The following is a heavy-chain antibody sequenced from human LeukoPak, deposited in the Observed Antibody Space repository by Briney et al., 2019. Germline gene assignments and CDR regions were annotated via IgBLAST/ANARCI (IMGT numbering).Heavy chain of an antibody. D-gene: IGHD3-10*01. CDR2: IYYSGST. J-gene: IGHJ5*02. V-gene: IGHV4-59*12. CDR3: ASTALWFGELGGWFDP. CDR1: GFTFSSYA. Sequence: GSLRLSCAASGFTFSSYAMSWVRQAPGKGLEWIGYIYYSGSTNYNPSLKSRVTISVDTSKNQFSLKLSSVTAADTAVYYCASTALWFGELGGWFDPWGQGTLVTVSS.